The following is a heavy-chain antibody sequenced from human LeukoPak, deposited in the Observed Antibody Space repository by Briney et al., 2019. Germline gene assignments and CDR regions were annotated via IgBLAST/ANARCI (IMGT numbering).Heavy chain of an antibody. V-gene: IGHV3-48*03. D-gene: IGHD2-15*01. J-gene: IGHJ6*02. CDR2: ISSSGSTI. Sequence: GGSLRLSCAASGFTFSSYEMNWVRQAPGKGLEWVSYISSSGSTIYYADSVKGRFTISRDNAKDSLYLQMNSLRAEDTAVYYCARDLAPSYYGMDVWGQGTTVTVSS. CDR1: GFTFSSYE. CDR3: ARDLAPSYYGMDV.